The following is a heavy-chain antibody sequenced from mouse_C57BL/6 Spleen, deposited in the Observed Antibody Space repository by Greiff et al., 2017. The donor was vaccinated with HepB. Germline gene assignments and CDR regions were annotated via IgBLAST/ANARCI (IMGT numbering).Heavy chain of an antibody. J-gene: IGHJ2*01. V-gene: IGHV3-6*01. CDR3: ARDEDITTAWDYFDY. CDR2: ISYDGSN. CDR1: GYSITSGYY. D-gene: IGHD1-1*01. Sequence: EVHLVESGPGLVKPSQSLSLTCSVTGYSITSGYYWNWIRQFPGNKLEWMGYISYDGSNNYNPSLKNRISITRDTSKNQFFLKLNSVTTEDTATYYCARDEDITTAWDYFDYWGQGTTLTVSS.